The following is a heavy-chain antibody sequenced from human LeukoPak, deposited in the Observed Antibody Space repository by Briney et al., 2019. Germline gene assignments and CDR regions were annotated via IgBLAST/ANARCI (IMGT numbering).Heavy chain of an antibody. CDR2: ISGDGSTT. D-gene: IGHD3-9*01. CDR3: ARLDILTGNYYYFNF. CDR1: GFTFSSYW. Sequence: GGSLRLSCAASGFTFSSYWMHWVRQGPGMGLVWVSRISGDGSTTSYADSVKGRFTISRDNAKNTLYLQMNSLRAEDTAVYYCARLDILTGNYYYFNFWGQGTLVTVSS. V-gene: IGHV3-74*01. J-gene: IGHJ4*02.